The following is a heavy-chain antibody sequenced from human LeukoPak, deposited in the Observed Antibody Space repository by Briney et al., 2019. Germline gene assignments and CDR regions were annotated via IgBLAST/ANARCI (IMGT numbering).Heavy chain of an antibody. Sequence: SETLSLTCTVSGGSISSGDYYWSWIRQPPGKGLEWIGYIYYSGSTYYNPSLKSRVTISVDTPKNQFSLKLSSVTAADTAVYYCARWYGSGTRNPWFDSWGQGALVTVSS. CDR2: IYYSGST. CDR3: ARWYGSGTRNPWFDS. V-gene: IGHV4-30-4*01. J-gene: IGHJ5*01. CDR1: GGSISSGDYY. D-gene: IGHD3-10*01.